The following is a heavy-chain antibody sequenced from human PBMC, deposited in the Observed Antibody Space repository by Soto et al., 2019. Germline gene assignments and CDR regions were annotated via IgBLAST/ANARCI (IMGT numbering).Heavy chain of an antibody. CDR2: AYYSGST. V-gene: IGHV4-30-4*01. Sequence: PSETLSLTWPFSDFSNSRGHYHLSWIRPPPGKGLEWIGAAYYSGSTYYNPSLKSRIRISVDTSKNQFSLKMNSVTAADTAVYYCARDYRTPSAGAMDGWGQGTTVTVSS. CDR1: DFSNSRGHYH. CDR3: ARDYRTPSAGAMDG. J-gene: IGHJ6*02. D-gene: IGHD2-15*01.